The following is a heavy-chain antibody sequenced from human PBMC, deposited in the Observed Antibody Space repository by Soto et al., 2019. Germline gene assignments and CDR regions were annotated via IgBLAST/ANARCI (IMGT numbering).Heavy chain of an antibody. J-gene: IGHJ5*02. Sequence: SETLSLTCTVSGGSISSSSYYWGWIRQPPGKGLEWIGSIYYSGSTYYNPSLKSRVTISVDTSKNQFSLKLSSVTAADTAVYYCARHQGLRFLEWLPGTYNWFDPWGQGTRVTVSS. CDR2: IYYSGST. CDR1: GGSISSSSYY. CDR3: ARHQGLRFLEWLPGTYNWFDP. D-gene: IGHD3-3*01. V-gene: IGHV4-39*01.